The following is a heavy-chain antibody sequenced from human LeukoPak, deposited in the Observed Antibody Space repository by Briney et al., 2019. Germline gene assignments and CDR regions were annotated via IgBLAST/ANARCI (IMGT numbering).Heavy chain of an antibody. V-gene: IGHV4-34*01. CDR3: ARGKRRYSSSWYIGNYFDY. CDR2: INHSGST. D-gene: IGHD6-13*01. J-gene: IGHJ4*02. CDR1: GGSFRGYY. Sequence: SETLSLTCAVYGGSFRGYYWSWIRQPPGKGLEWIGEINHSGSTNYNPSLKSRVTISVDTSKNQFSLKLSSVTAADTAVYYCARGKRRYSSSWYIGNYFDYWGQGTLVTVSS.